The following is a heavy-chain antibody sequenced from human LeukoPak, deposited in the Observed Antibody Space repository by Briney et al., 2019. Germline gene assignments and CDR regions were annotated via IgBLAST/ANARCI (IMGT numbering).Heavy chain of an antibody. CDR1: GFTFSSYA. CDR2: VSYDGSNK. CDR3: ARDSYSGSYLFNY. V-gene: IGHV3-30-3*01. Sequence: GGSLRLSCAASGFTFSSYAMHWVRQAPGKGLEWVAVVSYDGSNKYYADSVKGRFTISRDNSKNTLYLQMNSLRAEDTAVYYCARDSYSGSYLFNYWGQGTLVTVSS. D-gene: IGHD1-26*01. J-gene: IGHJ4*02.